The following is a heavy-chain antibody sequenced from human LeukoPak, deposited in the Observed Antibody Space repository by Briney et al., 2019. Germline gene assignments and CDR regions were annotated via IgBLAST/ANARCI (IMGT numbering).Heavy chain of an antibody. J-gene: IGHJ5*02. CDR1: GYTFTIYD. CDR3: ARARRAVAANRYWFDP. V-gene: IGHV1-8*01. CDR2: MNPNSGNT. D-gene: IGHD6-19*01. Sequence: ASVKVSCKASGYTFTIYDINWVRQATGQGLEWMGRMNPNSGNTGYAQKFQGRVTMTRNTSISTAYMELSSLRSEDTAVYYCARARRAVAANRYWFDPWGQGTLVTVSS.